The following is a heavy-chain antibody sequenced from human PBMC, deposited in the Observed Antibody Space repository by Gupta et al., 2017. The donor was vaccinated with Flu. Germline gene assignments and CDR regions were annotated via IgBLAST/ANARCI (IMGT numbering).Heavy chain of an antibody. J-gene: IGHJ4*02. D-gene: IGHD1-26*01. CDR2: ISGSGANT. Sequence: SRFAISWVRQAPGRGVEWVSTISGSGANTYYADSVKGRFTISRDNSNNSLFLQVHSLRAEDTAVYYCAKDQAPLVGASDYWGQGTLVTVSS. V-gene: IGHV3-23*01. CDR3: AKDQAPLVGASDY. CDR1: SRFA.